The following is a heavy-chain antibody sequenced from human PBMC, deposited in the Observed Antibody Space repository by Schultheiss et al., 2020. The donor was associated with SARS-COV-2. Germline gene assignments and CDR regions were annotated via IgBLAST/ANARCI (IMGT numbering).Heavy chain of an antibody. Sequence: SVKVSCKASGGTFSSYAISWVRQAPGQGLEWMGGIIPIFGTANYAQKFQGRVTITEDESTSTAYMELSSLRSEDTAVYYCARARLDLYDYVWGSYLFDYWGQVTLVTVSS. CDR2: IIPIFGTA. J-gene: IGHJ4*02. CDR3: ARARLDLYDYVWGSYLFDY. D-gene: IGHD3-16*01. CDR1: GGTFSSYA. V-gene: IGHV1-69*13.